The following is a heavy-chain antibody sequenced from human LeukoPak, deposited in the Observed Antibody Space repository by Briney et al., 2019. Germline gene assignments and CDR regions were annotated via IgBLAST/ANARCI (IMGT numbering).Heavy chain of an antibody. Sequence: RASVKVSCKASGYTFTSYGISWVRQAPGLGLEWMGWISAYNGNTNYAQKLQGRVTMTTDTSTSTAYMELRSLRSDDTAVYYCARGSVLRYFDWSHPFDYWGQGTLVTVSS. J-gene: IGHJ4*02. CDR2: ISAYNGNT. CDR1: GYTFTSYG. D-gene: IGHD3-9*01. CDR3: ARGSVLRYFDWSHPFDY. V-gene: IGHV1-18*01.